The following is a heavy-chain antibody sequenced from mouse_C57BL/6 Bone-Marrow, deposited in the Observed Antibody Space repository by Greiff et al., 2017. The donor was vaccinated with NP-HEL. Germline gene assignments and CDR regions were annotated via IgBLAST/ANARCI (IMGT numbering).Heavy chain of an antibody. J-gene: IGHJ3*01. V-gene: IGHV5-4*01. CDR3: AREGTYDDWFAY. CDR1: GFTFSSYA. CDR2: ISDGGSYT. Sequence: EVQLVESGGGLVKPGGSLKLSCAASGFTFSSYAMSWVRQTQEKRLEWVATISDGGSYTYYPDNVKGRFTISRDNAKNNLYLQMSHLKSEDTAMYYCAREGTYDDWFAYWGQGTLVTVSA. D-gene: IGHD3-3*01.